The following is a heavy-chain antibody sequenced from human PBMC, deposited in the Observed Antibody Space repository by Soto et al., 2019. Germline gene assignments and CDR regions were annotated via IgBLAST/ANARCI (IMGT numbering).Heavy chain of an antibody. D-gene: IGHD3-9*01. CDR3: ARHVYYDVLKKNY. V-gene: IGHV5-51*01. CDR2: IYPGNSDT. CDR1: GYNFANYW. Sequence: PGESLKISCKGSGYNFANYWIGWVRQMPGKGLEWMGIIYPGNSDTRYSPSFQGQVPISADTSISTAYLEWSSLKASDTAIYYCARHVYYDVLKKNYWGQGTLVTVSS. J-gene: IGHJ4*02.